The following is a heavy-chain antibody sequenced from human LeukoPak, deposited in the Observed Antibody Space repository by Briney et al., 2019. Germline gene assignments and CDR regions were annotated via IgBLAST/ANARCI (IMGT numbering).Heavy chain of an antibody. J-gene: IGHJ3*02. D-gene: IGHD1-26*01. CDR2: FDPENGDI. V-gene: IGHV1-24*01. CDR3: AKVSRSGQGDDAFDI. Sequence: ASVKVSCKVSDYSLTELSMHWVRQAPGKGLEWMGGFDPENGDILYAQKFQGRVTMTEDTSTDTAYMELSSLRSEDTAVYYCAKVSRSGQGDDAFDILGQGTMVTVSS. CDR1: DYSLTELS.